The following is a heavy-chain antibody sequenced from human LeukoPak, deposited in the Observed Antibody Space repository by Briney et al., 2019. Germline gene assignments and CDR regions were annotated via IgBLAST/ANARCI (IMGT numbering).Heavy chain of an antibody. J-gene: IGHJ6*03. CDR2: ISSSGTTI. D-gene: IGHD2-8*01. Sequence: GGSLRLSCAASGFTFSDYYMSWIRQAPGKGLEWLSYISSSGTTIYYADSVKGRFSISRDSSKNILYLQMNSLRAEDTAVYYCAKDRCSNGVGCYYYYMDVWGKGTTVTISS. CDR3: AKDRCSNGVGCYYYYMDV. V-gene: IGHV3-11*04. CDR1: GFTFSDYY.